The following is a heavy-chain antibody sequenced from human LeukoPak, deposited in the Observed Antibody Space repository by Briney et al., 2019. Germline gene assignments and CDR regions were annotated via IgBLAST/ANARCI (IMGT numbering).Heavy chain of an antibody. D-gene: IGHD3-3*01. CDR1: GFTFSNAW. V-gene: IGHV3-15*01. CDR3: TTDMGTRLITIFGVVTPT. Sequence: GGSLRLSCAASGFTFSNAWMSWVRQAPGKGLEWVGRIKSKTDGGTTDYAAPVKGRFTISRDDSKNTLYLQMNSLKTEDTAVYHCTTDMGTRLITIFGVVTPTWGQGTLVTVSS. CDR2: IKSKTDGGTT. J-gene: IGHJ5*02.